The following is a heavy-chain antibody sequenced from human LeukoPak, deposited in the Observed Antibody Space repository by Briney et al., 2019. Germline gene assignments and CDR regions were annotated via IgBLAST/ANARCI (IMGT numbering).Heavy chain of an antibody. CDR1: GYSFTSYD. J-gene: IGHJ3*02. Sequence: ASVKVSCKASGYSFTSYDINWVRQATGQGLEWMGWMSPNSGNTGYAQKFQGRVTITRNTSISTAYMELSSLRSEDTAVYYCARVIRYSSGWDDAFDIWGQGTMVTVSS. V-gene: IGHV1-8*03. D-gene: IGHD6-19*01. CDR2: MSPNSGNT. CDR3: ARVIRYSSGWDDAFDI.